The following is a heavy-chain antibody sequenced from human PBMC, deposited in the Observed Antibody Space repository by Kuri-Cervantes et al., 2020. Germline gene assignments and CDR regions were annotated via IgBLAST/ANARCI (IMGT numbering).Heavy chain of an antibody. J-gene: IGHJ6*03. Sequence: ASVKVSCKASGYTFTSYGISWVRQAPGQGLEWMGWISAYNGNTNYAQKLQGRVTMTTDTSTSTAYMELSRLRSDDTAVYYCARERGIAAKRTYYMDVWGKGTTVTVSS. CDR3: ARERGIAAKRTYYMDV. CDR2: ISAYNGNT. D-gene: IGHD6-13*01. CDR1: GYTFTSYG. V-gene: IGHV1-18*01.